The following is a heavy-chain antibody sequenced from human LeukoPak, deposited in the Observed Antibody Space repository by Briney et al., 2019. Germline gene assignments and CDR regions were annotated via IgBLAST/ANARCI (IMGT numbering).Heavy chain of an antibody. Sequence: GGSLRLSCAASGFTFSSYAMRWVRQAPGKGLEWVSAISASGGSTYYADSVKGRFTISRDNSKNTLYLQMNTLRAEDTAVYYCAKHVGYCSSSTCHFDYWGQGTLVSVSS. D-gene: IGHD2-2*01. J-gene: IGHJ4*02. V-gene: IGHV3-23*01. CDR3: AKHVGYCSSSTCHFDY. CDR1: GFTFSSYA. CDR2: ISASGGST.